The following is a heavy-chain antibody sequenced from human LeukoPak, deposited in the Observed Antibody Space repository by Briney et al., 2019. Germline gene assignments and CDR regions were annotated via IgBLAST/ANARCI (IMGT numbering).Heavy chain of an antibody. Sequence: GGSLRLSCAPSGFTFSRHGMHWVRQAPGKGLEWVAVISYDGSNKYYADSVKGRFTISRDNSKNTLYLQMNSLRAEDTAVYYCARLATNTDIDYRGQGTLVTVSS. D-gene: IGHD2-2*02. CDR3: ARLATNTDIDY. V-gene: IGHV3-30*03. J-gene: IGHJ4*02. CDR1: GFTFSRHG. CDR2: ISYDGSNK.